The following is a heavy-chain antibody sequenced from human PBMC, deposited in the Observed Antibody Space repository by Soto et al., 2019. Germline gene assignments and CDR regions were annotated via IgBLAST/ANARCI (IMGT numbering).Heavy chain of an antibody. CDR2: ISYDGSNK. Sequence: QVQLVESGGGVVQPGRSLRLSCAAPGFTFSSYAMHWVRQAPGKGLEWVAVISYDGSNKYYADSVQGRFTISRDNSKNTLYRQMNVLRAEDTAVYYCASEEVAATRSYFGYWGQGTLVTVSS. CDR3: ASEEVAATRSYFGY. D-gene: IGHD2-15*01. J-gene: IGHJ4*02. CDR1: GFTFSSYA. V-gene: IGHV3-30-3*01.